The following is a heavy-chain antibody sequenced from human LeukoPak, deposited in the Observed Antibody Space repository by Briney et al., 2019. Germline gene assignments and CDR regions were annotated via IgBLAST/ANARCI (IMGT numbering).Heavy chain of an antibody. CDR1: GFTFSSYA. D-gene: IGHD3-10*01. CDR2: IYSGGST. Sequence: GGSLRLSCAASGFTFSSYAMSWVRQAPGKGLEWVSVIYSGGSTYYADSVKGRFTISRDNSKNTLYLQMNSLRAEDTAVYYCARGSGSKVIDYWGQGTLVTVSS. CDR3: ARGSGSKVIDY. V-gene: IGHV3-66*01. J-gene: IGHJ4*02.